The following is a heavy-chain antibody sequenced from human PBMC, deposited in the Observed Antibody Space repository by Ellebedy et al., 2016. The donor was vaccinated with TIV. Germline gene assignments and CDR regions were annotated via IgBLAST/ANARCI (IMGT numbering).Heavy chain of an antibody. CDR3: ARDPTRPYYYGSGSYDGYAFDI. V-gene: IGHV3-33*01. CDR1: GFTFSSYG. D-gene: IGHD3-10*01. CDR2: IWYDGSNK. J-gene: IGHJ3*02. Sequence: GESLKISCAASGFTFSSYGMHWVRQAPGKGLEWVAVIWYDGSNKYYADSVKGRFTISRDNSKNTLYLQMNSLRAEDTAVYYCARDPTRPYYYGSGSYDGYAFDIWGQGTMVTVSS.